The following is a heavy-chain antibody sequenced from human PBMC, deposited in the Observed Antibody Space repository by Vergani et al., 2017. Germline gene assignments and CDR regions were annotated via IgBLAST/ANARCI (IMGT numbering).Heavy chain of an antibody. J-gene: IGHJ4*02. V-gene: IGHV1-69*06. D-gene: IGHD6-25*01. CDR2: IIPIFGTA. Sequence: QVQLVQSGAEVKKPGSSVKVPCKASGGTFSSYAISWVRQAPGQGLEWMGGIIPIFGTANYAQKFQGRVTITADKSTSTAYMELSSLRAEDTAVYYCAGLRRSDRRPKPFDYWGQGTLVTVSS. CDR1: GGTFSSYA. CDR3: AGLRRSDRRPKPFDY.